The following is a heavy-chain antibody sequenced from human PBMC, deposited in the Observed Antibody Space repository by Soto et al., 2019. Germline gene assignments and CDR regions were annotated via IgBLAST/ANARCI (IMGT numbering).Heavy chain of an antibody. CDR3: AHRGHSAYDYDS. J-gene: IGHJ4*02. D-gene: IGHD5-12*01. Sequence: QITLKESGPTLVKPTQTLTLTCTFSGFSLSTSGVGVGWIRQPPGKALEWLALIYWDDDKRYSPSLKSRLTITKDTSKNQVVLTMSNMDPADTATYYCAHRGHSAYDYDSWGQGTLVTVSS. CDR2: IYWDDDK. V-gene: IGHV2-5*02. CDR1: GFSLSTSGVG.